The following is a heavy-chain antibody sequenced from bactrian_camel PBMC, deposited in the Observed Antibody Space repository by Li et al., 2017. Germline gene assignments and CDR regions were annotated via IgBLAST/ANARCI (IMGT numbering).Heavy chain of an antibody. CDR2: ISQPFNT. CDR1: PDSLDDEV. D-gene: IGHD6*01. CDR3: AADVGSMSGNCQPNY. Sequence: VQLVESGGGSAQPGGSLTLSCNYSPDSLDDEVMGWYRQASGNECELVASISQPFNTFHATSVKGRFTISRDTAKNTVYLQMNNLEPEDTAMYYCAADVGSMSGNCQPNYWGQGTQVTVS. V-gene: IGHV3S66*01. J-gene: IGHJ4*01.